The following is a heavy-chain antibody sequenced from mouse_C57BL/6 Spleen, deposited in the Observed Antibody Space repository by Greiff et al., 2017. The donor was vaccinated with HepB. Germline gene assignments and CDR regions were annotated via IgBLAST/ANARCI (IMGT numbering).Heavy chain of an antibody. D-gene: IGHD6-5*01. CDR2: IDPSDSYT. V-gene: IGHV1-50*01. Sequence: QVQLQQPGAELVKPGASVKLSCKASGYTFTSYWMQWVKQRPGQGLEWIGEIDPSDSYTNYNQKFKGKATLTVDTSSSTAYMQLSSLTSEDSAVYYCARAYGAYWGQGTLVTVSA. CDR3: ARAYGAY. J-gene: IGHJ3*01. CDR1: GYTFTSYW.